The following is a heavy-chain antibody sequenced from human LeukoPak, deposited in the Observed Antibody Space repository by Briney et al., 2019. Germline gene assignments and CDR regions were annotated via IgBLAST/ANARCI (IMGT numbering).Heavy chain of an antibody. CDR1: GYTLTELS. D-gene: IGHD3-3*01. V-gene: IGHV1-24*01. CDR2: FDPEDGET. CDR3: ATDLPAPSIFGVVISS. Sequence: SVNVSCKVSGYTLTELSMHWLRQAPGKGLEWMGGFDPEDGETIYAQKFQGRVTMNEDTSTDTAYMELSSLKSEDTAVYYCATDLPAPSIFGVVISSWGQGTLVTVSS. J-gene: IGHJ4*02.